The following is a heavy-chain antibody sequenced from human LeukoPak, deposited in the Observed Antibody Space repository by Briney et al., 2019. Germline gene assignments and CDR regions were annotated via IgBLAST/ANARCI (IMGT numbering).Heavy chain of an antibody. CDR3: AKELGYGDYGYYYYYGMDV. D-gene: IGHD4-17*01. V-gene: IGHV3-23*01. Sequence: AGSLTLSCAASGFTFSSYAMSWVRQAPGKGLECVSAISGSGGSTYFAVSVKGRFTISRDNSKNTLYLQMNSLRAEDTAVYYCAKELGYGDYGYYYYYGMDVWGQGTTVTVSS. CDR1: GFTFSSYA. J-gene: IGHJ6*02. CDR2: ISGSGGST.